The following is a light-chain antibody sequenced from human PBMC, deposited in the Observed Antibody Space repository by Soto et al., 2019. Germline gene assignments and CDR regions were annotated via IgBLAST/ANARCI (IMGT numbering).Light chain of an antibody. CDR2: GVS. CDR1: RSDVGDFDY. CDR3: SSYAGTKNLI. Sequence: QSALGQPPSASGSPGQSVTIYCTGTRSDVGDFDYVSWYRHLPGKAPQLIMYGVSQRPSGVPDRFSGTKSGNTASLTVSGLRAEDEAEYFCSSYAGTKNLIFGGGTQLTVL. J-gene: IGLJ2*01. V-gene: IGLV2-8*01.